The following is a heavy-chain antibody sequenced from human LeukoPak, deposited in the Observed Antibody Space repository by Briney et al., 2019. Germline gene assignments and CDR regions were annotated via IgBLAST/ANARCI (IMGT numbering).Heavy chain of an antibody. CDR1: GFIFTNYG. Sequence: PGRSLRLSCAASGFIFTNYGMHWVRQAPGKGLEWVAVIWFDGSNKYYADSVKGRFTISRDNSNNTLYLQMNSLRAEDTAVYYCARDYYGSGSYYNGLIDYGMDVWGQGTTVTVSS. J-gene: IGHJ6*02. V-gene: IGHV3-33*01. D-gene: IGHD3-10*01. CDR3: ARDYYGSGSYYNGLIDYGMDV. CDR2: IWFDGSNK.